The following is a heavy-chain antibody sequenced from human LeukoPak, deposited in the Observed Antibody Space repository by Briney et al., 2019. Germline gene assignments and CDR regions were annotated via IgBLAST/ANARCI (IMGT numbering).Heavy chain of an antibody. CDR3: AKLPQKPSTVTSI. Sequence: GGSLRLSCAASGFTFSSYAMHWVRQAPGKGLEWVAVISYDGSNKYYADSVKGRFTISRDNSKNTLYLQMNSLRAEDTAVYYCAKLPQKPSTVTSIWGQGTMVTVSS. CDR2: ISYDGSNK. D-gene: IGHD4-17*01. J-gene: IGHJ3*02. V-gene: IGHV3-30*18. CDR1: GFTFSSYA.